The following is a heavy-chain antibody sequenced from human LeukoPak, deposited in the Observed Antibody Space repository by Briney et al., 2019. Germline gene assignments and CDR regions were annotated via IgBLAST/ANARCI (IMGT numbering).Heavy chain of an antibody. CDR2: IWYDGANK. CDR3: ARGTQSYFYTMDV. Sequence: RSLRLSSAASGFTFSSFGMHWVRQAPGRGLEWVAVIWYDGANKHYADSVKGRFTTSRDNSRYTLFLEMNSLRDEDTAVYYCARGTQSYFYTMDVWGQGTTVTVSS. D-gene: IGHD3/OR15-3a*01. J-gene: IGHJ6*02. CDR1: GFTFSSFG. V-gene: IGHV3-33*01.